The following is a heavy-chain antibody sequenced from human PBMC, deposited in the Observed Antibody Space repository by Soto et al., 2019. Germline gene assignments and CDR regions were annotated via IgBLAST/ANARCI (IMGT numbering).Heavy chain of an antibody. CDR1: GGSFSGYY. J-gene: IGHJ4*02. Sequence: LSLTCAVYGGSFSGYYWSWIRQPPGKGLEWIGEINHSGSTNYNPSLKSRVTISVDTSKNQFSLKLSSVTAADTAVYYCARSSPLLRYFDWFDYWGQGTLVTVSS. V-gene: IGHV4-34*01. CDR2: INHSGST. CDR3: ARSSPLLRYFDWFDY. D-gene: IGHD3-9*01.